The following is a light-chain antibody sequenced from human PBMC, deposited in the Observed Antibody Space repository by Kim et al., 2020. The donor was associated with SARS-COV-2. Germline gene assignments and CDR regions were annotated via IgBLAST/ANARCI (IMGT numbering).Light chain of an antibody. J-gene: IGKJ1*01. Sequence: ASVGDRVTIAYRASQGIRNYLAWYQQKPGEVPKLLIYAAATLQSGVPSRFSGSGSGTDFILTISSLQPEDVATYYCQKYNSALCTFGQGTKVDIK. CDR1: QGIRNY. CDR3: QKYNSALCT. V-gene: IGKV1-27*01. CDR2: AAA.